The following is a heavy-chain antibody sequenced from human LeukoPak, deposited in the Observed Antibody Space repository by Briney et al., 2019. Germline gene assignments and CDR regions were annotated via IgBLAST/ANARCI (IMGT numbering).Heavy chain of an antibody. J-gene: IGHJ4*02. CDR3: AREFADS. Sequence: GGSLRLSCGASGFTFNIYSMNWVRQAPGKGLEWVSSISSTSSHKYYADSVKGRFTVSRDNAKNSLYLQMTSLRAEDTAVYYCAREFADSWGQGALVIVSS. CDR2: ISSTSSHK. V-gene: IGHV3-21*01. CDR1: GFTFNIYS.